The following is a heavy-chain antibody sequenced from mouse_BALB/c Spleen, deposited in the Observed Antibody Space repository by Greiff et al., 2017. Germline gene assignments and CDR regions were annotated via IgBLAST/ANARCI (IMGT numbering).Heavy chain of an antibody. CDR1: GYTFSSYW. CDR2: ILPGSGST. Sequence: QVQLQQSGAELMKPGASVKISCKATGYTFSSYWIEWVKQRPGHGLEWIGEILPGSGSTNYNEKFKDKATLTADKSSSTVYMELSRLTSEDSAVYFCARHESGNYPFAYWGQGTLVTVSA. V-gene: IGHV1-9*01. D-gene: IGHD2-1*01. J-gene: IGHJ3*01. CDR3: ARHESGNYPFAY.